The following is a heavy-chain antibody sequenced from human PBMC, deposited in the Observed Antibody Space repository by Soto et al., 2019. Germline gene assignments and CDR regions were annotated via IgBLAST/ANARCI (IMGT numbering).Heavy chain of an antibody. J-gene: IGHJ6*02. CDR3: ASTGRGSSGMDV. Sequence: PGGSLRLSCAAFGFTVNNKYMSWVRQAPGKGLELVSLIYTGGITYYTDSVKGRFTISRDNSKNTLYLQMNSLRAEDTALYYCASTGRGSSGMDVWGQGTTVTVSS. V-gene: IGHV3-53*01. CDR2: IYTGGIT. CDR1: GFTVNNKY.